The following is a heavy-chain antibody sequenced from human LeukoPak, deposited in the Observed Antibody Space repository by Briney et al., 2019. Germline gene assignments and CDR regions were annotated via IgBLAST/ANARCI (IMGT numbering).Heavy chain of an antibody. Sequence: GRSLRLSCAASGFTFDDYAMHWVRQAPGKGLEWVSGISWNSGSIGYADSVKGRFTISRDNAKNSLYLQMNSLRAEDTALYYCAEDSDSSGYHLDYWGQGTLVTVSS. J-gene: IGHJ4*02. V-gene: IGHV3-9*01. CDR1: GFTFDDYA. CDR3: AEDSDSSGYHLDY. D-gene: IGHD3-22*01. CDR2: ISWNSGSI.